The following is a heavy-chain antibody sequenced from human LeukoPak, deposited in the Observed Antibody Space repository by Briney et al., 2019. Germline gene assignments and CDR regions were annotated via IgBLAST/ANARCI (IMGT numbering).Heavy chain of an antibody. V-gene: IGHV1-69*13. CDR1: GGTFISYA. CDR3: ASTYCSSTSCYGDDAFDI. Sequence: SVQVSCEASGGTFISYAISWVRQAPGQGLEWMGGIIPIFGTANYAQKFQGRVTITADESTSTAYMELSSLRSEDTAVYYCASTYCSSTSCYGDDAFDIWGQGTMVTVSS. J-gene: IGHJ3*02. CDR2: IIPIFGTA. D-gene: IGHD2-2*01.